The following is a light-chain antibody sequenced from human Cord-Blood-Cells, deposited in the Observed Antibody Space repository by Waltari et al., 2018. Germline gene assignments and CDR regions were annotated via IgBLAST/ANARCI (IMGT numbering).Light chain of an antibody. J-gene: IGLJ3*02. Sequence: SALTQHASVSWSPGQSITINCTGTSSDVGGYNSVSWYQQHPGKAPKLMIYDVSNRPSGFSKRFSGSKSGNTASLTISGLQAEDEADYYCSSYTSSSSWVFGGGTKLTVL. CDR2: DVS. V-gene: IGLV2-14*01. CDR3: SSYTSSSSWV. CDR1: SSDVGGYNS.